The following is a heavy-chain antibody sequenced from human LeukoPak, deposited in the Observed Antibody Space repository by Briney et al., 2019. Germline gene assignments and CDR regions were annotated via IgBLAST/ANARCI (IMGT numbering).Heavy chain of an antibody. Sequence: GGSLRLSCAASGFTFISYEMNWVRQAPGKGVEWVSYISSRGSTIYYADSVKGRFTISRDNAKNSLYLQMNSLRAEGTAVYYCARDGYFSTSKSSGGVFDMWGQGTMVTVS. D-gene: IGHD3-22*01. V-gene: IGHV3-48*03. J-gene: IGHJ3*02. CDR1: GFTFISYE. CDR3: ARDGYFSTSKSSGGVFDM. CDR2: ISSRGSTI.